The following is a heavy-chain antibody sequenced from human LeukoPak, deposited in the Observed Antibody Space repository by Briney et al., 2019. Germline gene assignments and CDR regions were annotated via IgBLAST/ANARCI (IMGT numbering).Heavy chain of an antibody. J-gene: IGHJ4*02. Sequence: GGSLRLSCAASGFTFSNYWMHWVPQAPGKGLVWVSRVNIDGGSTSYADSVKGRFTISRDNAKNTLYLQMNSLRAEDTAVYYCARGRGSGWYDYWGQGTLVTVSS. CDR2: VNIDGGST. CDR3: ARGRGSGWYDY. D-gene: IGHD6-19*01. CDR1: GFTFSNYW. V-gene: IGHV3-74*01.